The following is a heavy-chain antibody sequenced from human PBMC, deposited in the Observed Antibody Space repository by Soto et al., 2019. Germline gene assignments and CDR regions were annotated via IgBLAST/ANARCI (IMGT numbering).Heavy chain of an antibody. CDR1: EFTFSNFG. D-gene: IGHD2-15*01. CDR2: IYYDGSNE. CDR3: ARVDVVVAADAFEI. J-gene: IGHJ3*02. Sequence: QVQLVESGGGVVQPGRSLRLSCAASEFTFSNFGMHWVRQAPGKGLECVAVIYYDGSNEYYADSVKGRFTISRDNSKNTLYLQMNSLRAEDTAVYYCARVDVVVAADAFEIWGQGTMVTVSS. V-gene: IGHV3-33*01.